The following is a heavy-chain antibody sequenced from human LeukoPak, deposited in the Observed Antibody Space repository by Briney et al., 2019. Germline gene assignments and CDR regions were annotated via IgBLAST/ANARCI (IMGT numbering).Heavy chain of an antibody. CDR3: ARHYYYGSGSYYNKYNWFDP. CDR2: IYYSGST. V-gene: IGHV4-39*01. Sequence: SETLSLTCTVPGGSISSSSYYWGWIRQPPGKGLEWIGSIYYSGSTYYNPSLKSRVTISVDTSKNQFSLKLSSVTAADTAVYYCARHYYYGSGSYYNKYNWFDPWGQGTLVTVSS. J-gene: IGHJ5*02. D-gene: IGHD3-10*01. CDR1: GGSISSSSYY.